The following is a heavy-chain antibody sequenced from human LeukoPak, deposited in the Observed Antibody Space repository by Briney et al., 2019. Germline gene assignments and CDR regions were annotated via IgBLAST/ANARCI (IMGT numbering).Heavy chain of an antibody. CDR2: ISSSGSTI. CDR1: GFTFSSYE. J-gene: IGHJ5*02. D-gene: IGHD4-23*01. V-gene: IGHV3-48*03. Sequence: GGSLRLSCAASGFTFSSYEMNWVRQAPGKGLEWVSYISSSGSTIYYADSVKGRFTISRDNAKNSLYLQMNSLRAEDTAVYYCARGTVVTGSYPWGQGTLVTVSS. CDR3: ARGTVVTGSYP.